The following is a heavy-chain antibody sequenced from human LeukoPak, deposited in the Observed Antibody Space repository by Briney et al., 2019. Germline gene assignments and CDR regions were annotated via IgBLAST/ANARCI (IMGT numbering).Heavy chain of an antibody. CDR2: ISSSSSTI. Sequence: GGSLRLSCAASGFTFSSDSMNWVRQAPGKGLEWVSYISSSSSTIYYADSVKGRFTISRDNAKNSLYLQMNSLRAEDTAVYYCAREETGIAAAGRDAFDIWGQGTMVTGSS. CDR1: GFTFSSDS. J-gene: IGHJ3*02. V-gene: IGHV3-48*01. CDR3: AREETGIAAAGRDAFDI. D-gene: IGHD6-13*01.